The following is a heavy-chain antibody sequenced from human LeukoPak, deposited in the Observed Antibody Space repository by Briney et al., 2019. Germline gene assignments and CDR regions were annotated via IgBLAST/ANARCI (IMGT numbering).Heavy chain of an antibody. D-gene: IGHD5-18*01. CDR1: GGSISSYY. J-gene: IGHJ3*02. V-gene: IGHV4-59*12. CDR3: ARDVDTAMVLGAFDI. Sequence: SETLSLTCTVSGGSISSYYWSWIRQPPGKGLEWIGYIYYSGSTNYNPSLKGRVTISVDTSKNQFSLKLSSVTAADTAVYYCARDVDTAMVLGAFDIWGQGTMVTVSS. CDR2: IYYSGST.